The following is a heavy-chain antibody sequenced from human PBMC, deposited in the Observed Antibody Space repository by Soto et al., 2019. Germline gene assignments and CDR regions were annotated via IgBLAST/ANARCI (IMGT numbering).Heavy chain of an antibody. CDR3: ARGGSGYIFD. CDR2: ISIDGKST. CDR1: GFNFGNYW. J-gene: IGHJ4*02. Sequence: EVQLVESGGGLVQPGGSLRLSCVASGFNFGNYWMNWIRQGPGKGLEWVSRISIDGKSTTYANSVKGRFTVSRDNAKNTLYLQMNGLKAGDTAVYYCARGGSGYIFDWGQGNLVTVSS. V-gene: IGHV3-74*01. D-gene: IGHD5-18*01.